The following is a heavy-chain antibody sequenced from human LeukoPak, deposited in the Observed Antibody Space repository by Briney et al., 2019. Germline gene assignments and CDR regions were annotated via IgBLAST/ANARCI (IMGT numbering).Heavy chain of an antibody. Sequence: GGTLTLTCTVSGGSIGGYDLSWVRQAPGKGLEWVSLISGDGGSTYYADPVKGRITIFRDNRKNSLYLQMNSLRTEDTALYCSAERVDPYCDYWSWYDYWGQGTLVTVSS. CDR1: GGSIGGYD. V-gene: IGHV3-43*02. D-gene: IGHD3-3*01. CDR3: AERVDPYCDYWSWYDY. J-gene: IGHJ4*02. CDR2: ISGDGGST.